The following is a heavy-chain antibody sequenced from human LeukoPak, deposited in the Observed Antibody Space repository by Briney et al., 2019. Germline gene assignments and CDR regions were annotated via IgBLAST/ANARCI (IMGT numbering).Heavy chain of an antibody. V-gene: IGHV4-34*01. Sequence: SETLSLTCAVYGGSFSGYYWTWIRQPPGKGLEWIGEINLSGSTKPAQSLKSRITISVDTSKNQCSLKLSSVTAADTAVYYCARHFVHSSGWYDAFDIWGQGTMVTVSS. CDR1: GGSFSGYY. CDR2: INLSGST. CDR3: ARHFVHSSGWYDAFDI. D-gene: IGHD6-19*01. J-gene: IGHJ3*02.